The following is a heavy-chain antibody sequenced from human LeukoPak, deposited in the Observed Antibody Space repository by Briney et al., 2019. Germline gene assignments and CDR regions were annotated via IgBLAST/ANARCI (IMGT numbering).Heavy chain of an antibody. V-gene: IGHV4-38-2*02. CDR2: IDHSGST. CDR3: TRESALAQAVMFDY. CDR1: GYSISSGYY. J-gene: IGHJ4*02. Sequence: KSPETLSLTCTVPGYSISSGYYWGWIRQPPGKGLKWTGRIDHSGSTYYIPSLTSRITTSVDTTKNNFSLNLSTVTAAHTAVYNFTRESALAQAVMFDYWGQGTLVTVSS. D-gene: IGHD6-19*01.